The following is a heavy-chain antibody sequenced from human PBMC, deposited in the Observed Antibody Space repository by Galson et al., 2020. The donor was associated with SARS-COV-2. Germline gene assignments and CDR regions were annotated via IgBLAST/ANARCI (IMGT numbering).Heavy chain of an antibody. Sequence: GESLKISCAASDFTFSTYTMSWVRQAPGKGLEWVSAIGPGGGTTHYADSVRGRFTISRDNSKNTLYLQMNSLRAEDTAVYYCAKDRGYYSGIDAFDIWGQGTVVTGSS. CDR1: DFTFSTYT. D-gene: IGHD3-22*01. J-gene: IGHJ3*02. V-gene: IGHV3-23*01. CDR2: IGPGGGTT. CDR3: AKDRGYYSGIDAFDI.